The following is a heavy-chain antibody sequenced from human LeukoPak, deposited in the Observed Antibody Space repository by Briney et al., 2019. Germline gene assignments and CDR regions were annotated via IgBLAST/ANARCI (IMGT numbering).Heavy chain of an antibody. V-gene: IGHV1-69*04. CDR1: GGTFSSYT. J-gene: IGHJ4*02. Sequence: SVKVSCKASGGTFSSYTISWVRQAPGQGLEWMGRIIPILGIANYAQKFQGRVTITADKSTSTAYMELSSLRSEDTAVYYCAREVRFDYSYYVDYWGQGTLVTVSS. D-gene: IGHD4-11*01. CDR3: AREVRFDYSYYVDY. CDR2: IIPILGIA.